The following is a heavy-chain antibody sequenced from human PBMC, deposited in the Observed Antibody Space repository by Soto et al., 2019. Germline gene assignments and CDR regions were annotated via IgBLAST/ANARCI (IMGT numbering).Heavy chain of an antibody. V-gene: IGHV3-7*01. J-gene: IGHJ4*01. CDR3: ATGYCSGDNCLTPTSASDY. Sequence: GGSLRLSCAASGFTYSSYWMSWVRQPPGKGLEWVANIKEDGSEKHYVDSVRGRFTVSRDNAKNSLYLQMDALRAEDTAVYYCATGYCSGDNCLTPTSASDYRGHGTLVTVSS. CDR1: GFTYSSYW. D-gene: IGHD6-19*01. CDR2: IKEDGSEK.